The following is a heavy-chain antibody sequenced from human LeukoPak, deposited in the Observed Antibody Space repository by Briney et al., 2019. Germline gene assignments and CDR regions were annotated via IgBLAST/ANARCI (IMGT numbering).Heavy chain of an antibody. CDR3: ARVLETGYDFWGGNYYYYYMDV. CDR2: INHSGST. Sequence: SETLSLTCAVYGGSFSGYYWSWIRQPPGKGLEWIGEINHSGSTNYNPSLKSRVTISVDTSKNQFSLKLSSVTAADTAVYYCARVLETGYDFWGGNYYYYYMDVWGKGTTVTVSS. D-gene: IGHD3-3*01. CDR1: GGSFSGYY. V-gene: IGHV4-34*01. J-gene: IGHJ6*03.